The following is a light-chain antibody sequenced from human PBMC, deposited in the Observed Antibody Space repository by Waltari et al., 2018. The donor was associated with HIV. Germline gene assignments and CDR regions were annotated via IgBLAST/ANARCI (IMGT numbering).Light chain of an antibody. Sequence: QSALTQPASVSGSPGQSITISCTGTSSDVGTYNLVSWYQQHPDKAPKLMIYEVSKRPSGVSNRYSGSKSGNTASLTISGLQAEDEADYSCCSYAGSNNWVFGGGTKLTVL. V-gene: IGLV2-23*02. CDR3: CSYAGSNNWV. CDR1: SSDVGTYNL. CDR2: EVS. J-gene: IGLJ3*02.